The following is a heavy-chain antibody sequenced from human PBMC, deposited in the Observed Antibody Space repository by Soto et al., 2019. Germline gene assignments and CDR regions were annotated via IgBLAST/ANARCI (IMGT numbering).Heavy chain of an antibody. D-gene: IGHD7-27*01. CDR3: AKAPLGIGAFDI. Sequence: GWSLRLSCAASGFTFSSYAMSWVRQAPGKGLEWVSAISGSGGSTYYADSVKGRFTISRDNSKNTLYLQMNSLRAEDTAVYYCAKAPLGIGAFDIWGQGTMVTVSS. CDR2: ISGSGGST. J-gene: IGHJ3*02. CDR1: GFTFSSYA. V-gene: IGHV3-23*01.